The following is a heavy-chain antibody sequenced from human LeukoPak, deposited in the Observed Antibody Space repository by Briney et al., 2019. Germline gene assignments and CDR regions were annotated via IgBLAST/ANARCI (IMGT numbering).Heavy chain of an antibody. CDR2: ISSSSSYI. CDR3: ASLKGQREHYDILTGYYTDAFDI. Sequence: GGSLRLSCAASGFTFSSYSMNWVRQAPGKGLEWVSSISSSSSYIYYADSVKGRFTISRDNAKNSLYLQMNSLRAEDTAVYYCASLKGQREHYDILTGYYTDAFDIWGQGTMVTVSS. CDR1: GFTFSSYS. D-gene: IGHD3-9*01. J-gene: IGHJ3*02. V-gene: IGHV3-21*01.